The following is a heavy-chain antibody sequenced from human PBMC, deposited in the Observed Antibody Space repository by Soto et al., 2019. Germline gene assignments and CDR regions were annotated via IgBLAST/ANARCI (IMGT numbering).Heavy chain of an antibody. D-gene: IGHD3-22*01. CDR3: ARQIYDSDTGPNFQYYFDS. Sequence: PXDSLTISWKGSGYSFAGYWITWVRQKPGKGLEWMGRIDPSDSQTYYSPSFRGHVTISVTKSITTVFLQWSSLRASDTAMYYCARQIYDSDTGPNFQYYFDSWGQGTPVTVSS. J-gene: IGHJ4*02. CDR2: IDPSDSQT. V-gene: IGHV5-10-1*01. CDR1: GYSFAGYW.